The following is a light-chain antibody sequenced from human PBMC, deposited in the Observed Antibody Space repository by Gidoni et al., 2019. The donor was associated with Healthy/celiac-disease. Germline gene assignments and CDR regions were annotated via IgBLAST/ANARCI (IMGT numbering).Light chain of an antibody. CDR1: QSVNRN. Sequence: EIVMTQSPATLSVSPGERATLSCRASQSVNRNLAWYQREPGQAPRLLIYRASTRATGIPARFSGSGSGTEFTLTISSLQSEDFAVYYCQQYNNWPLTFGGGTKVEIK. CDR2: RAS. CDR3: QQYNNWPLT. J-gene: IGKJ4*01. V-gene: IGKV3-15*01.